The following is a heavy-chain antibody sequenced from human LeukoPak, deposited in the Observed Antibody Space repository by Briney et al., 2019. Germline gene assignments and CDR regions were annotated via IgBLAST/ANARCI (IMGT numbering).Heavy chain of an antibody. D-gene: IGHD6-13*01. CDR2: IYYSGST. CDR1: GYSISSGYY. J-gene: IGHJ6*03. V-gene: IGHV4-38-2*02. CDR3: ARLAYSSSWYYYCYYMDV. Sequence: SETLSLTCTVSGYSISSGYYWGWIRQPPGKGLEWIGSIYYSGSTYYNPSLKSRVTISVDTSKNQFSLKLSSVTAADTAVYYCARLAYSSSWYYYCYYMDVWGRGTTVTISS.